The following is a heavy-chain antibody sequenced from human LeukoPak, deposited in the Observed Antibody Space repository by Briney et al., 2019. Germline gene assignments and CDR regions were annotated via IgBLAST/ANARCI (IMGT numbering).Heavy chain of an antibody. CDR3: ARHGIYSNYGYSLTYYYYMDV. D-gene: IGHD4-11*01. V-gene: IGHV5-51*01. J-gene: IGHJ6*03. CDR2: IYPGDSDT. CDR1: GYSFTSYW. Sequence: GESLKISCKGSGYSFTSYWIGWVRQMPGKGLEWMGIIYPGDSDTRYSPSFQGQVTISADKSISTAYLQWSSLKASDTAMYYCARHGIYSNYGYSLTYYYYMDVWGKGTTVTVSS.